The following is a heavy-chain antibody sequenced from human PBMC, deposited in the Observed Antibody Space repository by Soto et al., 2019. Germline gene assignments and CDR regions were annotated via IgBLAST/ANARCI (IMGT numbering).Heavy chain of an antibody. V-gene: IGHV3-53*02. CDR3: AKSPEWNAFAL. CDR2: IYSGGTT. J-gene: IGHJ3*01. Sequence: EEQLVETGGGLIQPGGSLRLSCAVSGFTVIRDYMNWVRQAPGKGLEWVSVIYSGGTTYHADSMKGRFTISRDNSGNTRFLQMNSLRAEDTAMYYCAKSPEWNAFALWGQGTMVTVSS. D-gene: IGHD3-3*01. CDR1: GFTVIRDY.